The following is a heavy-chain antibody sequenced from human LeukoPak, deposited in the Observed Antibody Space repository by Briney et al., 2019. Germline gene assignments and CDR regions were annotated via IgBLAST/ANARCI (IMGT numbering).Heavy chain of an antibody. D-gene: IGHD3-10*01. J-gene: IGHJ4*02. CDR1: GGSISSGDYY. CDR3: AGATTYVSGIINR. V-gene: IGHV4-30-4*01. CDR2: IYYSGST. Sequence: SETLSLTCTVSGGSISSGDYYWSWIRQPPGKGLEWIGYIYYSGSTYYNPSLKSRVTISVDTSKNQFSLKLSSVTAADTAVYYGAGATTYVSGIINRWGQGTLVTVS.